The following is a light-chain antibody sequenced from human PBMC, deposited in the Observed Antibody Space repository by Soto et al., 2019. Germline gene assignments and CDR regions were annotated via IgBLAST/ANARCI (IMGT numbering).Light chain of an antibody. J-gene: IGKJ1*01. CDR2: RAS. CDR1: QTVSSN. Sequence: EIILTQSPDALSLSPGERATLSCRASQTVSSNYLAWCQQRPGQAPRLLIYRASARATGIPARFSGSGSGTEFTLTIGSLQSEDSAVYYCQQYNDYSTWTFGQGTKVDIK. CDR3: QQYNDYSTWT. V-gene: IGKV3-15*01.